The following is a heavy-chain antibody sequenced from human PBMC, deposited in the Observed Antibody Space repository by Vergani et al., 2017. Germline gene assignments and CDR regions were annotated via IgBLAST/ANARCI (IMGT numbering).Heavy chain of an antibody. CDR1: GFTFSSYD. D-gene: IGHD3-16*01. Sequence: EVQLLEFGGGLVQPGGPLRLSCAASGFTFSSYDLHWVRQATGKGLEWGSAFGTAGDTYYPGSVKGRFTISKETAKNSLYHQMNSLRAGDAADYYCARVSGPDEWGEDAFDIWGQGTMVTVSS. J-gene: IGHJ3*02. CDR3: ARVSGPDEWGEDAFDI. V-gene: IGHV3-13*01. CDR2: FGTAGDT.